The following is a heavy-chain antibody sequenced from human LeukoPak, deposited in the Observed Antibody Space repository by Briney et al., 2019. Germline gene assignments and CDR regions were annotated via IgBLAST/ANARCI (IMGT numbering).Heavy chain of an antibody. CDR2: IWFDGSVK. D-gene: IGHD3-3*01. CDR3: AKDTAVQFLEPAS. Sequence: GGSLRLSCAASGFTFNTHGMHWVRQAPGRGLEWVAAIWFDGSVKHYSDAVKGRFTISRGNSLNTLYLQMNSLRVEDTSIYYCAKDTAVQFLEPASWGQGTLVTVSS. CDR1: GFTFNTHG. J-gene: IGHJ5*02. V-gene: IGHV3-33*06.